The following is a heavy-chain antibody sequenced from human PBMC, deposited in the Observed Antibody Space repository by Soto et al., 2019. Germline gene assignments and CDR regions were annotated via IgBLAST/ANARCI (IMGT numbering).Heavy chain of an antibody. CDR1: GYSFTSYW. CDR2: IYLGDSDT. J-gene: IGHJ4*02. Sequence: GESLKISCNGSGYSFTSYWIGWVRQMPGKGLEWMGIIYLGDSDTRYSPSFQGQVTISADKSISTAYLQWSSLKASDTAMYYCARQTYCSSTSCYTVDSWGQGTLVTVSS. CDR3: ARQTYCSSTSCYTVDS. D-gene: IGHD2-2*02. V-gene: IGHV5-51*01.